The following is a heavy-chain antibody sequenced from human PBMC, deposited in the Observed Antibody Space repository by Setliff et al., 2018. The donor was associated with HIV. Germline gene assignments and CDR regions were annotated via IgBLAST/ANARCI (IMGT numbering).Heavy chain of an antibody. Sequence: SETLSLTCSVSGGSISSHHWSWIRQPPGKGLEWIGSIYNSGSTNYNPSPTSRVTISVDTSKHQFSLKLSSVTAADTAVDYCAGGDYPLSTVATIKGVVWFDPWGQGTLVTVSS. J-gene: IGHJ5*02. D-gene: IGHD5-12*01. V-gene: IGHV4-59*11. CDR1: GGSISSHH. CDR3: AGGDYPLSTVATIKGVVWFDP. CDR2: IYNSGST.